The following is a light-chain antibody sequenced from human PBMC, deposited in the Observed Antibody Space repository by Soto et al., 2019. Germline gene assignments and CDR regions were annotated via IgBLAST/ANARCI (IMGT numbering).Light chain of an antibody. V-gene: IGLV1-40*01. CDR1: SSNIGAGYP. J-gene: IGLJ3*02. Sequence: QSVLTQPPSVSGAPGQRVTISCTGSSSNIGAGYPVHWYQQLPGTAPKLLVAGNRPSGVPDRFSVSKSGASASLAITGLQAEDEADYYCQSDHSSLSRRWVFGGGTKLTVL. CDR2: G. CDR3: QSDHSSLSRRWV.